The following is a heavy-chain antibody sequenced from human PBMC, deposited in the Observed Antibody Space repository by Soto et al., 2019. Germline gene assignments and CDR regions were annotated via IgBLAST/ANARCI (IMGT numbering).Heavy chain of an antibody. D-gene: IGHD2-15*01. V-gene: IGHV1-18*01. Sequence: ASVKVSCKASGYTFTSYGISWVRQAPGQGLEWMGWISAYNGNTNYAQKLQGRVTMTTDTSTSTAYMELRSLRSDDTAVYYCARVVVGGYCSGGSCYHYYGMDVWGQGTTVTVSS. CDR2: ISAYNGNT. J-gene: IGHJ6*02. CDR3: ARVVVGGYCSGGSCYHYYGMDV. CDR1: GYTFTSYG.